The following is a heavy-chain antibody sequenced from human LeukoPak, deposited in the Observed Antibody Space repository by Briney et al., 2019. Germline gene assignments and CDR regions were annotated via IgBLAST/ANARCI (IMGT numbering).Heavy chain of an antibody. CDR1: VLTFSSYV. J-gene: IGHJ4*02. CDR3: SKDTQLVAANSFDY. V-gene: IGHV3-23*01. CDR2: ISGSGGST. Sequence: GGSLRLSRAASVLTFSSYVMSWVRQAPGKEVEGVSGISGSGGSTYYADSVKGRFTISRHNSKYTLYLQLNILKPQDTAGYYCSKDTQLVAANSFDYWGQGNRITVT. D-gene: IGHD2-15*01.